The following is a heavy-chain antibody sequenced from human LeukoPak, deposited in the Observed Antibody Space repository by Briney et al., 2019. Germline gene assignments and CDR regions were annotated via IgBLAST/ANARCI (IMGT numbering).Heavy chain of an antibody. V-gene: IGHV3-23*01. D-gene: IGHD3-3*01. CDR2: ISVGSA. J-gene: IGHJ6*03. CDR1: GLTFSGYA. Sequence: PVRSLRLSCAASGLTFSGYAISWVRQAPGKGLGWVSAISVGSADYATSGKGRVGFSIQNSKNTLYLQMISLRAEDTAVYYCAKDRSSRYDFWSGSFSHYYYYYMDVWGKGTTVTVSS. CDR3: AKDRSSRYDFWSGSFSHYYYYYMDV.